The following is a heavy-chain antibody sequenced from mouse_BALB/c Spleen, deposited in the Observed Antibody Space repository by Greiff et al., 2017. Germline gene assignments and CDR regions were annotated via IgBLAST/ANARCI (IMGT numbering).Heavy chain of an antibody. CDR1: GFNFTDYY. CDR3: NAWDYAMDY. J-gene: IGHJ4*01. V-gene: IGHV14-4*02. Sequence: VQLQQSGAELVRSGASVKLSCTASGFNFTDYYMHWVKQRPEQGLEWIGWIDPENGDTEYAPKFQGKATMTADTSSNTAYLQLSSLTSEDTAVYYCNAWDYAMDYWGQGTSVTVSS. CDR2: IDPENGDT.